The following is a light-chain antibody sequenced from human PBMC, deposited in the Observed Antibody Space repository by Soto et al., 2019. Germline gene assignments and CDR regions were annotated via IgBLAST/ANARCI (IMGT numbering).Light chain of an antibody. CDR1: QGISSY. CDR3: QQYYSYQWT. V-gene: IGKV1-8*01. CDR2: AAS. J-gene: IGKJ1*01. Sequence: AIRMTQSPSSFSASTGDRVTITCRASQGISSYLAWYQQKPGKAPKLLIYAASTLQSGVPSRFSGSGSGTDFTLTISCLQSEDFENYYCQQYYSYQWTFGQGTQVDIX.